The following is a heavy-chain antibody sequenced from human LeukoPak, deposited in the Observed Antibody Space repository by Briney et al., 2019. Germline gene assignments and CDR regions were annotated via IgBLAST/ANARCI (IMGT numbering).Heavy chain of an antibody. CDR3: ARLRGGRYQLLPRGYFDY. J-gene: IGHJ4*02. CDR2: INHSGST. D-gene: IGHD2-2*01. CDR1: GGSFSGYY. V-gene: IGHV4-34*01. Sequence: SETLSLTCAVYGGSFSGYYWSWIRQPPGKGLEWIGEINHSGSTNYNPSLKSRVTISVDTSKNQFSLKLSSVTAADTAVYYCARLRGGRYQLLPRGYFDYWGQGTLVTVSS.